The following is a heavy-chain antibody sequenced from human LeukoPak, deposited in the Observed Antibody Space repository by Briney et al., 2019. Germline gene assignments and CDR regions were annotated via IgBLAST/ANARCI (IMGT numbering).Heavy chain of an antibody. V-gene: IGHV4-4*07. D-gene: IGHD5-18*01. Sequence: SETLSLTCTVSGGSISGYYWSWVRQPAGKGLEWVGRIYSSGSTNYNPSLKSRVTLSVDTSKNQFSLKLNSVTAADTAVYYCAGGYTYGPFDYWGQGTLVTVSS. CDR1: GGSISGYY. CDR3: AGGYTYGPFDY. CDR2: IYSSGST. J-gene: IGHJ4*02.